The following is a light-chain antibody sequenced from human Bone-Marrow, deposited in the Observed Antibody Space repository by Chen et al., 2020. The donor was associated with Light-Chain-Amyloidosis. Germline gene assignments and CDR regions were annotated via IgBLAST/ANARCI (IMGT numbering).Light chain of an antibody. CDR2: DNG. CDR1: SPNIGRNT. CDR3: AAWDDSLNGQVV. V-gene: IGLV1-44*01. Sequence: QSVLTQPPSASGTPVQRVTISCSVSSPNIGRNTVNWYQQLPGTAPKLLIHDNGQRPSGVPDRFSGSKSGTSASLASSGLQSEDEAEYYCAAWDDSLNGQVVFGGGTRLTVL. J-gene: IGLJ2*01.